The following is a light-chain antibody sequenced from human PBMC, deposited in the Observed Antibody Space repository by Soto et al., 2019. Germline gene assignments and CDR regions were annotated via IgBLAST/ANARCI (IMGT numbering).Light chain of an antibody. V-gene: IGKV3-11*01. Sequence: ETVLTQSPATLSLSPGERATLSCRASHNVANFLAWFQQKPGQAPRLLMYDASNRATGIPARFSGSGAGTDFTLTISRLDPEDYAVYYCQQRRNWPPAFGGGTKLEIK. J-gene: IGKJ4*01. CDR2: DAS. CDR3: QQRRNWPPA. CDR1: HNVANF.